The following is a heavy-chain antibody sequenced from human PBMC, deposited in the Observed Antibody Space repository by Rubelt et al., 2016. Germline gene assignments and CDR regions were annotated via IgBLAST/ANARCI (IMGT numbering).Heavy chain of an antibody. CDR1: GYTFVNYG. D-gene: IGHD2-2*02. CDR2: ISTYNGDT. V-gene: IGHV1-18*01. Sequence: QLVQSGAEVKNPGASVKVSCKASGYTFVNYGISWVRQAPGQGLEWMGWISTYNGDTKYAQKFQGRVDMTADESTSTAYMELRSLRSDDTALFFGARHASCSSSSCYNTPIRYYAMDVWGQGTTVTVSS. J-gene: IGHJ6*02. CDR3: ARHASCSSSSCYNTPIRYYAMDV.